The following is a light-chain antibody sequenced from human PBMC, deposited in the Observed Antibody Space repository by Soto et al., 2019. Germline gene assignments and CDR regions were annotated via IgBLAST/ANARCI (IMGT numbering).Light chain of an antibody. V-gene: IGKV3-20*01. Sequence: SASVGDSVTITCRASQSVRNYLAWYPQKRGQAPRLLIYDASYRDTGIPDRFSGSGAGTEFTRPISRLEPEDFAMYYCLHHGSSLWTFGQGTKV. CDR2: DAS. CDR1: QSVRNY. CDR3: LHHGSSLWT. J-gene: IGKJ1*01.